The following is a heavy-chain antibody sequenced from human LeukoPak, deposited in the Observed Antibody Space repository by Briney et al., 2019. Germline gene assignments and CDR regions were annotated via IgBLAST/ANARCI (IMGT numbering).Heavy chain of an antibody. CDR3: AREWGRIAVAGGPGF. J-gene: IGHJ4*02. V-gene: IGHV3-33*01. CDR2: IWYDGRTK. D-gene: IGHD6-19*01. Sequence: GGSLRLSCEVSGFTFSNYGMHWVRQAPGKGLEWVALIWYDGRTKFHADSVKGRFTIPRDNSANTLYLQMSSLRVEDTAVYYCAREWGRIAVAGGPGFWGQGALVTVSS. CDR1: GFTFSNYG.